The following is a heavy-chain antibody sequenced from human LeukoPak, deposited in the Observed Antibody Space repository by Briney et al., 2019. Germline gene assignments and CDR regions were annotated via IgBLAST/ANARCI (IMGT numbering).Heavy chain of an antibody. D-gene: IGHD1-26*01. CDR1: GFTFSSYG. CDR3: ARRSYLREGDHYGMDV. CDR2: IGSDGNTK. J-gene: IGHJ6*02. Sequence: GGSLRLSCAASGFTFSSYGMHWVRQAPGKGLEWVALIGSDGNTKYYADSVRGRFTISRDNSKNTVYLQMNSLRAEDTAVYYCARRSYLREGDHYGMDVWGQGTTVIVSS. V-gene: IGHV3-33*03.